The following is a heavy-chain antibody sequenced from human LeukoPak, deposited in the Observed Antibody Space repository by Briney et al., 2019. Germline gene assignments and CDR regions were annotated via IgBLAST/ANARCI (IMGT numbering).Heavy chain of an antibody. D-gene: IGHD6-19*01. CDR2: IKQDGSEK. CDR3: ARASPLLAVAGSFVY. V-gene: IGHV3-7*01. J-gene: IGHJ4*02. CDR1: GFILSNYW. Sequence: GGSLRLSCAASGFILSNYWMSWVRQAPGKGLEWVAIIKQDGSEKNYVDSVKGRFTISRDNAKNSVYLQMNSLRAEDTAVYYCARASPLLAVAGSFVYGRQGTVVRVPS.